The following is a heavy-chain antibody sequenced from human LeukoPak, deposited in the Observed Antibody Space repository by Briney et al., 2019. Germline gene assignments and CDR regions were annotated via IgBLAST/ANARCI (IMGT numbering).Heavy chain of an antibody. V-gene: IGHV4-4*02. Sequence: PSGTLSLTCAVSGGSISSSNWWSWVRQPPGKGLEWIGEIYHSGSTNYNPSLKSRVTISVDTSKNQFSLKLSSVTAADTAVYYCARSINVYEGYCSGGSCYAGLDHFDYWGQGTLVTVSS. CDR1: GGSISSSNW. CDR2: IYHSGST. CDR3: ARSINVYEGYCSGGSCYAGLDHFDY. D-gene: IGHD2-15*01. J-gene: IGHJ4*02.